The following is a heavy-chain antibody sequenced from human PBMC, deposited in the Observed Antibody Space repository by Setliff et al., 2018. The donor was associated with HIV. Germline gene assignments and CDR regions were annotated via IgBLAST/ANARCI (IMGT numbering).Heavy chain of an antibody. CDR3: ARVLQPLVLSNYMDV. CDR2: ITSRSSYM. J-gene: IGHJ6*03. V-gene: IGHV3-21*01. D-gene: IGHD6-13*01. Sequence: GESLKISCAASGFTFSNSWMTWVRQAPGKGLEWVSSITSRSSYMYYADSVKGRFTISRDNAKNSLYLQMNSLRAEDTAVYYCARVLQPLVLSNYMDVWGKGTTVTVSS. CDR1: GFTFSNSW.